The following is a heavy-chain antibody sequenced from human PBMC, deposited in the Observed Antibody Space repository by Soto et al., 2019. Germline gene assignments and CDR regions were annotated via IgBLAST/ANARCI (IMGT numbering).Heavy chain of an antibody. D-gene: IGHD6-13*01. CDR3: AAGAASGSFSYYYGMGF. Sequence: QVQLVQSGAEVKKPGSSVKVSCKASGGTFTNYAFSWVRQAPGQALEWMGGIIPFFGTTNSAQKFQGRLTAAADASPSIADTERRSLTSEDTAVYYCAAGAASGSFSYYYGMGFCVQGTTVTVSS. V-gene: IGHV1-69*01. CDR2: IIPFFGTT. CDR1: GGTFTNYA. J-gene: IGHJ6*02.